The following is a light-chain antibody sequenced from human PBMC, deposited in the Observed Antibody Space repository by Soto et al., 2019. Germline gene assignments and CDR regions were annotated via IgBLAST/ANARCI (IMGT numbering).Light chain of an antibody. CDR1: VLPKLY. J-gene: IGLJ2*01. CDR3: QSADSGGTHVV. V-gene: IGLV3-25*03. Sequence: SYELTQPPSVSVSPGQTARITCSGDVLPKLYAYWYQQKPGQAPVLVIYKDSERPSGIPERFSGSSSGTTVTLTISGVQAEDEADYYCQSADSGGTHVVFGGGTKLTVL. CDR2: KDS.